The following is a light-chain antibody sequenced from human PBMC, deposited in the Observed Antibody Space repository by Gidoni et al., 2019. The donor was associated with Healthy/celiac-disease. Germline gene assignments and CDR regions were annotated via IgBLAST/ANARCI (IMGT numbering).Light chain of an antibody. Sequence: EIVLTQSPATLSLSPGERATLSCRASQSVSSYLAWYQQKPGQAPRLLIYDASNRATGIPARFSGSGSGTDFTLTISSLEPEDFAVYYCQQRSDWPTVTFGGRTKVEIK. J-gene: IGKJ4*01. CDR1: QSVSSY. V-gene: IGKV3-11*01. CDR3: QQRSDWPTVT. CDR2: DAS.